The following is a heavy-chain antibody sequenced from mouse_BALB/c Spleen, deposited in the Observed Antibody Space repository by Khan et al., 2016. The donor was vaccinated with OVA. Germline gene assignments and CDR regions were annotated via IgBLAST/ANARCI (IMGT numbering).Heavy chain of an antibody. CDR3: ARVDTTSLDY. Sequence: QVQLQQSGTELARPGTSVKLSCKSSGYIFTDFYITWVKQRTGQGLEWIGEIYPGSGNTYYNANFRGKASLTADKSSNTVNMQLSSLTSEDSAVYFCARVDTTSLDYWGQGTTLTVSS. J-gene: IGHJ2*01. CDR1: GYIFTDFY. V-gene: IGHV1-77*01. D-gene: IGHD2-3*01. CDR2: IYPGSGNT.